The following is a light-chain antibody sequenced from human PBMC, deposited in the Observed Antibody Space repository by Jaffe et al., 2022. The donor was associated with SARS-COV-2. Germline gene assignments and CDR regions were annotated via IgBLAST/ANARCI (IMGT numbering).Light chain of an antibody. CDR2: RNN. J-gene: IGLJ2*01. V-gene: IGLV1-47*01. CDR1: SSNIGSNY. Sequence: QSVVPQPPSASGTPGQRVTISCSGSSSNIGSNYVSWYQQLPGTAPKLLIYRNNQRPSGVPDRFSGSKSDTSASLAISGLRSEDEADYYCAAWDDRLSGPVFGGGTKLTVL. CDR3: AAWDDRLSGPV.